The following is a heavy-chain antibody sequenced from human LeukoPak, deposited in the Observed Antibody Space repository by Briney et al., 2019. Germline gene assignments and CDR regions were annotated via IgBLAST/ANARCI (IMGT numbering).Heavy chain of an antibody. D-gene: IGHD3-10*01. CDR3: AKDIGYYGSGTHYIEY. CDR1: GFTFSSYS. CDR2: ISSSSSYI. V-gene: IGHV3-21*05. J-gene: IGHJ4*02. Sequence: GGSLRLSCAASGFTFSSYSMNWVRQAPGKGLEWVSYISSSSSYIYYADSVKGRFTISRDNAKNSLYLQMNSLRAEDTAVYYCAKDIGYYGSGTHYIEYWGQGTLVTVSS.